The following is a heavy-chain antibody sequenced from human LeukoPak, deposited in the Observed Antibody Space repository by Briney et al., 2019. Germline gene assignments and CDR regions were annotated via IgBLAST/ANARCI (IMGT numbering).Heavy chain of an antibody. V-gene: IGHV3-23*01. D-gene: IGHD3-10*01. Sequence: GGSLRLSCAASGFTFSSYAMSWVRQAPGKGLEWVSSISGSGGTTLYADSVKGRFTISRDNSKNTLYLQMNNLRAEDTAVYYCAKLVGRYYGSGTSYNLDYWGQGTLVTVPS. CDR2: ISGSGGTT. J-gene: IGHJ4*02. CDR1: GFTFSSYA. CDR3: AKLVGRYYGSGTSYNLDY.